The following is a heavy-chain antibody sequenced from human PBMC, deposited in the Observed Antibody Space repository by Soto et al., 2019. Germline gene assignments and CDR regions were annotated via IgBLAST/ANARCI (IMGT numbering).Heavy chain of an antibody. J-gene: IGHJ4*02. V-gene: IGHV3-33*01. CDR3: HRGLRSVLDY. Sequence: GGSLRLSCVASGFIFSNFGMHWVRQAPGKGLEWVAVISSDEKIKQYADSVRGRFAISRDNSKNTLYLQMTSLRAEDTAIYYRHRGLRSVLDYWGQGTLVSVSS. CDR2: ISSDEKIK. CDR1: GFIFSNFG.